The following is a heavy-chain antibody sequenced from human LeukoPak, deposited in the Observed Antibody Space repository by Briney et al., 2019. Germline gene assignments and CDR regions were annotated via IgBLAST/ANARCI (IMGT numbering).Heavy chain of an antibody. Sequence: GQSLKISCKGSGYPFGTYWIGWVRQMPGQGLEWMGIIYPGDSATRYSPSFEGQVTISADNSISTTYLTWTSLKASDTAMYYCARPVGTSSDTDTWLDPWGQGTLVIVSS. CDR2: IYPGDSAT. V-gene: IGHV5-51*01. CDR3: ARPVGTSSDTDTWLDP. D-gene: IGHD1-14*01. J-gene: IGHJ5*02. CDR1: GYPFGTYW.